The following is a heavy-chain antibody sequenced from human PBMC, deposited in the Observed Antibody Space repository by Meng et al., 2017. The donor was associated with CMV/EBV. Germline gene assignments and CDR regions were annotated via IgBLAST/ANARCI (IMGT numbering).Heavy chain of an antibody. CDR3: ASLHGYCSSTSCPHYYYYGMDV. CDR1: GGSFSGSS. CDR2: INPIVRT. V-gene: IGHV4-34*01. Sequence: SEPLSLTFAVHGGSFSGSSWRWIRQPPGKGMGWFGEINPIVRTNYNPSLRSRVTISVDTSKYQFSLKLSSVTAAATAVYYCASLHGYCSSTSCPHYYYYGMDVWGQGTTVTVSS. D-gene: IGHD2-2*03. J-gene: IGHJ6*02.